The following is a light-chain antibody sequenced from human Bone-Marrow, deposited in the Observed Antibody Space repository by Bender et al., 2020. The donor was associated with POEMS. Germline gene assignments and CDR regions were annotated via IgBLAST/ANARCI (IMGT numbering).Light chain of an antibody. V-gene: IGLV2-14*01. CDR3: SSYTSTSTLYV. CDR2: DVS. Sequence: QSALTQPASVSGSPGQSITISCTGANSDVGGYNYVSWYQQHPGKAPRLMIYDVSNRPSGVSNRFSGSKSGNTASLTISGLQAEDEAYYYCSSYTSTSTLYVFGTGTTVTVL. J-gene: IGLJ1*01. CDR1: NSDVGGYNY.